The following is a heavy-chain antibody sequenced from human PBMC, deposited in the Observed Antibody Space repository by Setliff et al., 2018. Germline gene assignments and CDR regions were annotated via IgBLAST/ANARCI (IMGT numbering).Heavy chain of an antibody. CDR3: ARHTYYYDSSGYYYIGYFDY. D-gene: IGHD3-22*01. CDR1: GGPISSGDYY. CDR2: IYYRGNT. J-gene: IGHJ4*02. V-gene: IGHV4-39*01. Sequence: SETLSLTCTVSGGPISSGDYYWGWIRQPPGKGLEWIGSIYYRGNTYYNPSLKSRVTISVDTSKNQFSLKLSSVSAADTAMFYCARHTYYYDSSGYYYIGYFDYWGQGTLVTVSS.